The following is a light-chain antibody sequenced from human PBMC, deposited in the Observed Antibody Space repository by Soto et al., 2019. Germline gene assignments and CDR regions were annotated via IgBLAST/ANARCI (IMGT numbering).Light chain of an antibody. CDR1: SSDVGGYNY. CDR3: SSYAGSNSVV. CDR2: EVS. Sequence: QSALTQPPSASGSHGQSVTISFTGTSSDVGGYNYVSWYQQHPGKAPKLMIYEVSKRPSGVPDRFSGSKSGNTASLTVSGLQAEDEADYYCSSYAGSNSVVFGGGTKLTVL. J-gene: IGLJ2*01. V-gene: IGLV2-8*01.